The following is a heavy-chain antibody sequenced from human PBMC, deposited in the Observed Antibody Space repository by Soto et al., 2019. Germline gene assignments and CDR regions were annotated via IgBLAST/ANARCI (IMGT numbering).Heavy chain of an antibody. CDR2: MNPNSCNT. Sequence: ASVKVSCKASGYTFTSYDINWVRQATGQGLEWMGWMNPNSCNTGYAQKFQGRVTMTRNTSISTAYMELSSLRSEDTAVYYCARGGSWWTNGAFDIWGQGTMVTVSS. D-gene: IGHD6-13*01. CDR1: GYTFTSYD. V-gene: IGHV1-8*01. CDR3: ARGGSWWTNGAFDI. J-gene: IGHJ3*02.